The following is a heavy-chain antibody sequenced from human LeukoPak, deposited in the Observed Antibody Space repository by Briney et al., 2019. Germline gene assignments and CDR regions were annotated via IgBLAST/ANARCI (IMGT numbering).Heavy chain of an antibody. CDR1: GFTFSGYG. CDR2: ISYDGSNK. Sequence: GGSLRLSCAASGFTFSGYGMHWVRQAPGKGLEWVAVISYDGSNKYYADSVKGRFTISRDNSKNTLYLQMNSLRAEDTAVYYCAKESYGRSYLDYWGQGTLVTVSS. D-gene: IGHD4-17*01. J-gene: IGHJ4*02. CDR3: AKESYGRSYLDY. V-gene: IGHV3-30*18.